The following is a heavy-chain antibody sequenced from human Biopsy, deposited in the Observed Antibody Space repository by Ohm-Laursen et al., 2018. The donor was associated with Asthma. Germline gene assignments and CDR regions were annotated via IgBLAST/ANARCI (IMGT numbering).Heavy chain of an antibody. V-gene: IGHV3-30*01. CDR3: VRDGTDDAFDI. CDR2: ISKDASTQ. D-gene: IGHD1-1*01. Sequence: SLRLSCSASGFSFSNFAIHWVRQAPGKGLEWVGVISKDASTQGYADSVKGRFTISRDNSKNTLYLQMNSLREEDTAVYYCVRDGTDDAFDIWGQGTVVSVSS. CDR1: GFSFSNFA. J-gene: IGHJ3*02.